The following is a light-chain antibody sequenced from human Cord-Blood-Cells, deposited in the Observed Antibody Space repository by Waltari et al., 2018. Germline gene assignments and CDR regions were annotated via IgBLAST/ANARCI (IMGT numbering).Light chain of an antibody. V-gene: IGLV2-14*01. CDR1: SSDVGGYNY. CDR3: SSYTSSSTVV. Sequence: QSALTQPASVSGSPGQSITISCTGTSSDVGGYNYVSWYQQHPGKAPKIMIYDVSNRHSGVSKRFSGSKSGNTASLTISGLQAEDESDYYCSSYTSSSTVVFGGGTKLTVL. CDR2: DVS. J-gene: IGLJ2*01.